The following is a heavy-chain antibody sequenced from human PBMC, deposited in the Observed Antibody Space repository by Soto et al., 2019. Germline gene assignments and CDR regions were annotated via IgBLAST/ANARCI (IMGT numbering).Heavy chain of an antibody. D-gene: IGHD2-21*02. CDR1: GFSLNTGGMG. CDR2: IYWHGDR. J-gene: IGHJ6*04. V-gene: IGHV2-5*01. Sequence: QITLKVSGPTLVKPTQTLTLTCTFSGFSLNTGGMGVGWIRHPPGKALEWCARIYWHGDRRSSPSLISRLTIAKDSGKIQVFHTTTNMDHLDTATYYCAHSRGGGDCRQSYPSQYYYGMYIWGKGTTVTVSS. CDR3: AHSRGGGDCRQSYPSQYYYGMYI.